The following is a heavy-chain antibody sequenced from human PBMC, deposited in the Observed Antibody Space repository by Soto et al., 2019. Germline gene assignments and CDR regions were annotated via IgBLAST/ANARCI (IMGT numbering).Heavy chain of an antibody. D-gene: IGHD5-12*01. CDR3: AHKLLGYSGYDWGY. J-gene: IGHJ4*02. V-gene: IGHV2-5*01. Sequence: REEGVGWIRQPPGKALEWLALIYWNDDKRYSPSLKSRLTITKDTSKNQVVLTMTNMDPVDTATYYCAHKLLGYSGYDWGYWGQGTLVTVSS. CDR2: IYWNDDK. CDR1: REEG.